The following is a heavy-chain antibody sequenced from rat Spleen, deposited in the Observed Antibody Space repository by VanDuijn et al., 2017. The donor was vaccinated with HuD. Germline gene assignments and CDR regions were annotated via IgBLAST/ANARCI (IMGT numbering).Heavy chain of an antibody. CDR2: ISSDGDNT. CDR1: GFTFRKYY. CDR3: ARHGGLRNWFAY. J-gene: IGHJ3*01. D-gene: IGHD1-11*01. Sequence: EVQLVESGGGLVQPGESMKLSCAVSGFTFRKYYMAWVRQAPTKGLEWIASISSDGDNTYYRDSVKGRFTISRDNAKNTQYLQMDSLRSEDTATYYCARHGGLRNWFAYWGQGTLVTVSS. V-gene: IGHV5-25*01.